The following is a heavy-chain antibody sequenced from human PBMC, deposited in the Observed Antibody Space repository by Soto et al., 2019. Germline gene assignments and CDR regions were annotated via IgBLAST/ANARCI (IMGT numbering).Heavy chain of an antibody. V-gene: IGHV4-34*01. CDR2: INHSGST. D-gene: IGHD3-3*01. J-gene: IGHJ5*02. Sequence: SETLSLTCAVYGGSFSGYYWSLIRQPPGKGLEWIGEINHSGSTNYNPSLKSRVTISVDTSKNQFSLKLSSVTAADTAVYYCARGRRYYDFWSGYPSNWFDPWGQGTLVTVSS. CDR1: GGSFSGYY. CDR3: ARGRRYYDFWSGYPSNWFDP.